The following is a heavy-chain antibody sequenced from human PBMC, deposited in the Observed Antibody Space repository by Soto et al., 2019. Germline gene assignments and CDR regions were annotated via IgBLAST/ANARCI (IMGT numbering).Heavy chain of an antibody. D-gene: IGHD5-12*01. Sequence: GGSLRLSCAASGFTFSSYAMSWVRQAPGKGLEWVSAISGSVGSTYYADSVKGRFTISRDNSKNTLYLQMNSLRAEDTAVYYCAKDPVATIKKYYYSGMDVWGQGTTVTVS. CDR3: AKDPVATIKKYYYSGMDV. V-gene: IGHV3-23*01. CDR2: ISGSVGST. J-gene: IGHJ6*02. CDR1: GFTFSSYA.